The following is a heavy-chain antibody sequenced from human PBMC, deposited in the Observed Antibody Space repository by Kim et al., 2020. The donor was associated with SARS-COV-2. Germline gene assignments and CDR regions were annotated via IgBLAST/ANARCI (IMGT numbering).Heavy chain of an antibody. V-gene: IGHV3-11*01. D-gene: IGHD3-10*01. CDR3: ARVPFGDLSAFYFDL. CDR2: ISSSGSYV. CDR1: GFTFSDYY. J-gene: IGHJ4*02. Sequence: GGSLRLSCAASGFTFSDYYMTWIRQAPGKGLEWVSYISSSGSYVNYADSVQGRLTISRDNAKNSLYLQMSSLRAEDTALYYCARVPFGDLSAFYFDLWGQGTLDTVSS.